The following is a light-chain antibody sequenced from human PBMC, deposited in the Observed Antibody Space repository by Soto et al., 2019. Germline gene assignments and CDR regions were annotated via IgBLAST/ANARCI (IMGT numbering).Light chain of an antibody. J-gene: IGKJ1*01. CDR1: QSISNL. Sequence: DIQMTQSPSTLPASVGDRVTITCRASQSISNLLAWYQQKPGTAPKVLIYHASNLQSGVPSRFSGSGSGTEFTLTISSLQPDDCATYDCQQYNSYAFGQGTKVEIK. CDR2: HAS. V-gene: IGKV1-5*01. CDR3: QQYNSYA.